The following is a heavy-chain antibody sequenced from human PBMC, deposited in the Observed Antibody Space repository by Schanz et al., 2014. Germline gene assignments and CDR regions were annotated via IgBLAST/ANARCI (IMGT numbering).Heavy chain of an antibody. J-gene: IGHJ6*02. CDR1: GFTLNNAW. CDR3: LAPDYGMDV. V-gene: IGHV3-7*02. Sequence: EVQLVESGGGLVKPGGSLRLSCATSGFTLNNAWMNWVRQAPGKGLEWVANIKRDGSEKNYLDSVKGRFTISRDNAKNSLFLQMNSLRAEDTAVYYCLAPDYGMDVWGQGTTVTVSS. CDR2: IKRDGSEK.